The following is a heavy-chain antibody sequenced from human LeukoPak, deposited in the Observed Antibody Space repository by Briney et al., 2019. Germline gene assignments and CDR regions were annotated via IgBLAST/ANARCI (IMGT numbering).Heavy chain of an antibody. Sequence: GGSLRLSCAASGFTFSSYSMNWVRQAPGKGLEWVANIKQDGSEKYYVDSVKGRFTISRDNAKNSLYLQMNSLRAEDTAVYYCAKSIPTIAVAVSTRQWGQGTLVTVSS. CDR2: IKQDGSEK. V-gene: IGHV3-7*01. D-gene: IGHD6-19*01. CDR1: GFTFSSYS. CDR3: AKSIPTIAVAVSTRQ. J-gene: IGHJ4*02.